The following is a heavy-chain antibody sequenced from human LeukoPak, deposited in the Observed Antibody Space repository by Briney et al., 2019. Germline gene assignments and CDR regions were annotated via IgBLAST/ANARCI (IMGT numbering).Heavy chain of an antibody. J-gene: IGHJ4*02. CDR3: ARRGSRGWYFFDF. D-gene: IGHD6-19*01. CDR1: GGSVSSGSYY. V-gene: IGHV4-61*01. Sequence: PLETLSLTCTVSGGSVSSGSYYWSWIRQPPGKGLEWIGYIYYSGSTNYNPSLKSRVTISVDTSKSQFSLKLSSVTAADTAVYYCARRGSRGWYFFDFWGQGTLVTVSS. CDR2: IYYSGST.